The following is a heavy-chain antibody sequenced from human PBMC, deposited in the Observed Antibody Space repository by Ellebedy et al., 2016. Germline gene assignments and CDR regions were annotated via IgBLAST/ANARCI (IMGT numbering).Heavy chain of an antibody. J-gene: IGHJ3*02. D-gene: IGHD2-2*01. Sequence: GGSLRLXXAASGFPFSRYDIHWVRQGTGKGLEWVSGIAIAGDTYYSGSVKGRFTISREDAKNSVYLQMDNLRAGDTAVYFCAGSDQSDDSFGIWGQGTMVTVSS. CDR2: IAIAGDT. CDR3: AGSDQSDDSFGI. V-gene: IGHV3-13*01. CDR1: GFPFSRYD.